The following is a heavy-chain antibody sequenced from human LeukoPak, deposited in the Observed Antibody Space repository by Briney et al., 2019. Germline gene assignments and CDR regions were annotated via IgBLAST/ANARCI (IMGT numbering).Heavy chain of an antibody. CDR1: GGSTASYY. Sequence: SETLSLTCSVSGGSTASYYWNWIRQPPGKGLEWIGYIYYTGSTKYNSSLKSRVTTSVDTSQNQISLKLSSVTAADTAVYYCARHYLVGAPFDYWGQGTLVTVSS. J-gene: IGHJ4*02. V-gene: IGHV4-59*08. CDR3: ARHYLVGAPFDY. D-gene: IGHD1-26*01. CDR2: IYYTGST.